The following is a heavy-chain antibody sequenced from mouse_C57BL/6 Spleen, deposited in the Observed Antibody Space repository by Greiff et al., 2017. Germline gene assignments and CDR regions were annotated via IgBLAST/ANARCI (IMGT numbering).Heavy chain of an antibody. J-gene: IGHJ2*01. CDR1: GYSFTDYN. D-gene: IGHD1-1*01. Sequence: VQLQQSGPALVKPGASVKISCKASGYSFTDYNMNWVKQSNGKSLEWIGVITTNYGTTSYNQKFTGKATLTVDQSTSKAYMQLNRLTSEDSAVDYCARDYYGSSYTGYFDDWGQGTTLTVSS. V-gene: IGHV1-39*01. CDR3: ARDYYGSSYTGYFDD. CDR2: ITTNYGTT.